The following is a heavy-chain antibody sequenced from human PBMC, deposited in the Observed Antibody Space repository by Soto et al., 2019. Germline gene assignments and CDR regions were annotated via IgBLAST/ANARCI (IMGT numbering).Heavy chain of an antibody. V-gene: IGHV4-30-4*01. D-gene: IGHD3-3*01. CDR3: ASHDYDFWSGYPSAGMDV. J-gene: IGHJ6*02. CDR2: IYYSGST. CDR1: GGSISNYY. Sequence: PSETLSLTCTVSGGSISNYYWSWIRQPPGKGPEWIGYIYYSGSTYYNPSLKSRVTISVDTSKNQFSLKLSSVTAADTAVYYCASHDYDFWSGYPSAGMDVWGQGTTVTVSS.